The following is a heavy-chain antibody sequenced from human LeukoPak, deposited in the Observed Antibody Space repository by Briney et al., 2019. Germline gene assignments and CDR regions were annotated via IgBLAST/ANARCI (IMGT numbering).Heavy chain of an antibody. CDR1: GFTFSSYW. Sequence: GRSLRLSCAASGFTFSSYWMAWVRQAPGKGLEWEANIKHNGDDLNYVDSVEDRFTISRDNAQNSLYLHMTSLRVEDTAVYYCARELRTFDSWGQGTLVTVSS. D-gene: IGHD3-16*01. V-gene: IGHV3-7*01. CDR2: IKHNGDDL. J-gene: IGHJ4*02. CDR3: ARELRTFDS.